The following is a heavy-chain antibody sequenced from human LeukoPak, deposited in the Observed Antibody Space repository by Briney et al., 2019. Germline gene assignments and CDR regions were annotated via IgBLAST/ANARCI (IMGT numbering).Heavy chain of an antibody. CDR2: MNPNSGNT. Sequence: GVSVKVSCKASGYTFTSYDINWVRQATGQGLEWMGWMNPNSGNTGYAQKFQGRVTITRNTSISTAYMELSSLRSEDTAVYYCARVLSGYTFDYWGQGTLVTVSS. CDR1: GYTFTSYD. V-gene: IGHV1-8*03. CDR3: ARVLSGYTFDY. D-gene: IGHD3-22*01. J-gene: IGHJ4*02.